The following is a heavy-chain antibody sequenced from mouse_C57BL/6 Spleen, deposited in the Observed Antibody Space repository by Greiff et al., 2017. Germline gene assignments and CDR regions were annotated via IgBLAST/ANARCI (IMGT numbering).Heavy chain of an antibody. J-gene: IGHJ3*01. Sequence: EVHVVESGGGLVKPGGSLKLSCAASGFTFSDYGMHWVRQAPEKGLEWVAYISSGSSTIYYADTVKGRFTISRDNAKNTLFLQMTSLRSEDTAMYYCARPRYGITWFACWGQGALVSVSA. CDR3: ARPRYGITWFAC. CDR2: ISSGSSTI. V-gene: IGHV5-17*01. CDR1: GFTFSDYG. D-gene: IGHD1-1*01.